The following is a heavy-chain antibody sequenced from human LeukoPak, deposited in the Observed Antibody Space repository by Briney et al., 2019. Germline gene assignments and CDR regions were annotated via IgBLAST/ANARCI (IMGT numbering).Heavy chain of an antibody. V-gene: IGHV4-34*01. D-gene: IGHD6-13*01. CDR2: INHSGST. Sequence: SETLSLTCAVYGGSFSGYYWSWIRQPPGKGLEWIGEINHSGSTNYNPSLKSRVTISVDTSKNQFSLKLSSVTAADTAVYYCARGGEAAAGKNYFDYWGQGTLVTVSS. CDR3: ARGGEAAAGKNYFDY. J-gene: IGHJ4*02. CDR1: GGSFSGYY.